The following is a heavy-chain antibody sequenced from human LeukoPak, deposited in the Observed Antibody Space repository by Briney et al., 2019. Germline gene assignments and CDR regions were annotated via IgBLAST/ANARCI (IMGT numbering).Heavy chain of an antibody. V-gene: IGHV4-4*07. CDR1: GGSISSYY. J-gene: IGHJ6*02. CDR3: ARDRLTGSSRERFYYYGMDV. CDR2: IYISGST. Sequence: SETLSLTCTVSGGSISSYYWSWIRQPAGKGLEWIGRIYISGSTNYKPSLKSRVTMSVDTSKNQISLKLSSVTAADTAVYYCARDRLTGSSRERFYYYGMDVWGQGTTVTVSS. D-gene: IGHD2-15*01.